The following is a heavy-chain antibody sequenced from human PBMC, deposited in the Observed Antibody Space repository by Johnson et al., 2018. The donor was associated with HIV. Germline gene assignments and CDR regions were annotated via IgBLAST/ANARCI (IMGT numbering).Heavy chain of an antibody. Sequence: EVQLVESGGGLVQSGGSLRLSCAASGFTFSNYGMHWVRQAPGKGLEWVSVIYSGGSTYYADSVKGRFTISRDNSKNTLYLQMNSLRVEDTAVYYCASEVRGVLDIWGQGTMVTVSS. D-gene: IGHD3-10*01. CDR2: IYSGGST. J-gene: IGHJ3*02. CDR3: ASEVRGVLDI. CDR1: GFTFSNYG. V-gene: IGHV3-66*01.